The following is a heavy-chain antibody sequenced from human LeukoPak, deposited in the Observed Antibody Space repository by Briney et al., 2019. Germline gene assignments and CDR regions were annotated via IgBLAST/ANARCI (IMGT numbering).Heavy chain of an antibody. J-gene: IGHJ3*02. Sequence: GGSLRLSCAASGFNFNYYGMHWVRQAPGKGLEWVAFIRYGGSNEYYGDSVRGRFTISRDNSDNTLYMQMNSLRVEDTAVYYCAKGLHSSSWNDAFDIWGQGTTVTVSS. CDR3: AKGLHSSSWNDAFDI. V-gene: IGHV3-30*02. CDR1: GFNFNYYG. CDR2: IRYGGSNE. D-gene: IGHD6-13*01.